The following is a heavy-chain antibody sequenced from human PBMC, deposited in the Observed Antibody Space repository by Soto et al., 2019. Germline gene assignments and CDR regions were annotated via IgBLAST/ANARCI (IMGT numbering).Heavy chain of an antibody. Sequence: QVQLVQSGAEVKKPGASVRVSCKASGYTFSDYYIHWVRQAPGQGLEWMGWINPNSGGTNYAQKFQGWVTMTRDTSISTAYMELSRLRSDDTAMYYCARETSRNYASRGQGTLVTVSS. CDR3: ARETSRNYAS. D-gene: IGHD1-7*01. CDR2: INPNSGGT. V-gene: IGHV1-2*04. J-gene: IGHJ4*02. CDR1: GYTFSDYY.